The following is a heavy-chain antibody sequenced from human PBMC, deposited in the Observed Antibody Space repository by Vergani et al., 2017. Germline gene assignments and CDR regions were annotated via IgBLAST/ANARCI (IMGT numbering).Heavy chain of an antibody. CDR1: GYIFSNFW. CDR2: IYPGDSEV. V-gene: IGHV5-51*01. Sequence: EKQLVQSGSETKKPGESLKISCQAFGYIFSNFWIGWVRQRPGRGLEWMGIIYPGDSEVKSNPTFRGQVIFSADKSISTAYLQWSSLKASDTAMYYCARDYGGAVDAFDIWGQGTMVTVSS. D-gene: IGHD3-16*01. J-gene: IGHJ3*02. CDR3: ARDYGGAVDAFDI.